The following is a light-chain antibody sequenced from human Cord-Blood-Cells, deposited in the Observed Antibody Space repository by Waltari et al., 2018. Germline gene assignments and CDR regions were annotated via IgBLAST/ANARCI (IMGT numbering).Light chain of an antibody. J-gene: IGLJ2*01. CDR3: SSYTSSSTLV. V-gene: IGLV2-14*01. CDR2: DVS. Sequence: QSALTQPASVSGSPGQSITISCTRTSSDVGGYNYVSWYHQHPGKAPKLMIYDVSNRPSGVSNRFSGSKSGNTASLTISGLQAEDEADYYCSSYTSSSTLVFGGGTKLTVL. CDR1: SSDVGGYNY.